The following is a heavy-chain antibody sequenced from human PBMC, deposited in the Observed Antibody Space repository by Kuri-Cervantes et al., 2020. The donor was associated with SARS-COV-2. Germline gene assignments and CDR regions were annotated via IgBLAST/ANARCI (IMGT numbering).Heavy chain of an antibody. CDR3: ARHPPRDLMPWVD. J-gene: IGHJ4*02. CDR1: GGSISSSSYY. D-gene: IGHD2-2*01. CDR2: IYYSGST. Sequence: AETLSLTCTVSGGSISSSSYYWGWIRQPPGKGLEWIGSIYYSGSTYYNPSLKRRVTISVDTSKNQFSLKLSSVTAADTAVYYCARHPPRDLMPWVDWGQGTLVTVSS. V-gene: IGHV4-39*01.